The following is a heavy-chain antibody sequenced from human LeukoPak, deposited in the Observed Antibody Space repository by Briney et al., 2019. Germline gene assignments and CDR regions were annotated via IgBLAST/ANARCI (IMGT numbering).Heavy chain of an antibody. J-gene: IGHJ5*01. CDR1: GFTFEEYT. CDR3: AKDRGWKTGYLGLPDS. Sequence: QPGGSLRLSCAASGFTFEEYTMYWVRQVPGKGLEWVSSISWDNNIIGYADSVKGRFTISRDNAKTSLYLQMNSLRAEDTAFYYCAKDRGWKTGYLGLPDSWGQGTLVIVSS. D-gene: IGHD3-9*01. V-gene: IGHV3-9*01. CDR2: ISWDNNII.